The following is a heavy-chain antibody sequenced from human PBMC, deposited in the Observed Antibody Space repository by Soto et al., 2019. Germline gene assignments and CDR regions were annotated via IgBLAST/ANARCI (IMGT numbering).Heavy chain of an antibody. Sequence: PSETLSLTCAVYNGSFSGYYWNWIRQPPGKGLEWIGEISQSGSTDYNVSLKSRVTISVDRSKNQSPLKLRSVTAADTAVYYCARGDSGSYFDYWGQGNLVTVSS. CDR3: ARGDSGSYFDY. CDR2: ISQSGST. J-gene: IGHJ4*03. CDR1: NGSFSGYY. V-gene: IGHV4-34*01. D-gene: IGHD1-26*01.